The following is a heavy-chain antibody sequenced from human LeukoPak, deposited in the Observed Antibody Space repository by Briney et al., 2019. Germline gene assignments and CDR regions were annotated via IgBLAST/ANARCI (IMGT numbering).Heavy chain of an antibody. D-gene: IGHD1-26*01. J-gene: IGHJ5*02. CDR3: ARDFSGSYPRFDP. V-gene: IGHV4-38-2*02. Sequence: SETLSLTCAVSGYSISSGYFWVWVRQPPGKGLEWIGEISHSGSTYYNPSLKSRVTISVDTSKNQFSLRLSFVTAADTAVYYCARDFSGSYPRFDPWGQGTLVTVSS. CDR2: ISHSGST. CDR1: GYSISSGYF.